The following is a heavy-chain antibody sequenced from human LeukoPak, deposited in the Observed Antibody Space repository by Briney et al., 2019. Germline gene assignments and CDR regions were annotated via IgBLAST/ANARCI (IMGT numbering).Heavy chain of an antibody. J-gene: IGHJ3*02. CDR2: IYSGGST. CDR1: GFTVSSSY. Sequence: GGSLRLSCAASGFTVSSSYMSWVRQAPGKGLEWVSVIYSGGSTYYADSVKGRFTISRDNSKNTLYLQMNSLRAEDTAVYYCARYPDYGDYHDAFDIWGQGTMVTVSS. CDR3: ARYPDYGDYHDAFDI. V-gene: IGHV3-66*02. D-gene: IGHD4-17*01.